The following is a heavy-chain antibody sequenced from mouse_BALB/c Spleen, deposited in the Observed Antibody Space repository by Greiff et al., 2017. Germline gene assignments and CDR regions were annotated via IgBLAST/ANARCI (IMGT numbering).Heavy chain of an antibody. J-gene: IGHJ2*01. CDR1: GFTFSDYG. CDR2: ISNLAYSI. D-gene: IGHD1-1*01. CDR3: ARVITTVVAHFDY. Sequence: EVKLVESGGGLVQPGGSRKLSCAASGFTFSDYGMAWVRQAPGKGPEWVAFISNLAYSIYYADTVTGRFTISRENAKNTLYLEMSSLRSEDTAMYYCARVITTVVAHFDYWGQGTTLTVSS. V-gene: IGHV5-15*02.